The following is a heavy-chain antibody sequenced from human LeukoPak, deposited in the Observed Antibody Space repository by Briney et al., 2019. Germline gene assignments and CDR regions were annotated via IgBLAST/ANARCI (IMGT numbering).Heavy chain of an antibody. CDR1: GFTFSSYW. D-gene: IGHD3-16*02. CDR3: ARGMITFRGAIVATYYFDY. Sequence: PGGSLRLSCAASGFTFSSYWMSWVRQAPGKGLEWVANIKQDGSEKYYVDSVKGRFTISRDNAKNSLYLQMNSLRAEDTAVYYCARGMITFRGAIVATYYFDYWGQGTLVTVSS. CDR2: IKQDGSEK. V-gene: IGHV3-7*01. J-gene: IGHJ4*02.